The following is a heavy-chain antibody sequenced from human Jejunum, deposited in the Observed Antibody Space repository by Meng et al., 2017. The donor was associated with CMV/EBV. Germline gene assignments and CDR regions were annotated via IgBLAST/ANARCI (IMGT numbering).Heavy chain of an antibody. CDR3: ARDSSGSSYVTYYYYAMDV. CDR2: IKQDGSAK. J-gene: IGHJ6*02. D-gene: IGHD1-26*01. Sequence: SNYWMTWVRQAAGNGLQWVANIKQDGSAKYYVDSVKGRFTISRDNAKNSLYLQMNSLRAEDTAVYYCARDSSGSSYVTYYYYAMDVWGQGTTVTVSS. CDR1: SNYW. V-gene: IGHV3-7*01.